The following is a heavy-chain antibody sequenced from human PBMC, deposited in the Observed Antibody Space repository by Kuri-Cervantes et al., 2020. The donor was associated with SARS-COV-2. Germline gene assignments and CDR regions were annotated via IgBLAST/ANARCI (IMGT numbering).Heavy chain of an antibody. J-gene: IGHJ4*02. CDR2: ISYDGSNK. Sequence: GESLKISCAASGFTFSSYAMHWVRQAPGKGLEWVTVISYDGSNKYYADSVKGRFTISRDDSKNTLYLQMNSLRAEDTAVHYCARDYDSSGHMLDYWGQGTLVTVSS. CDR3: ARDYDSSGHMLDY. CDR1: GFTFSSYA. V-gene: IGHV3-30*04. D-gene: IGHD3-22*01.